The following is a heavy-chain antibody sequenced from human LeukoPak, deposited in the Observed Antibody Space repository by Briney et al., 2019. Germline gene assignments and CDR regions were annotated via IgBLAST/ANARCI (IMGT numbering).Heavy chain of an antibody. CDR1: GGSISSGGYY. J-gene: IGHJ4*02. V-gene: IGHV4-30-2*01. Sequence: ASETLSLTCTVSGGSISSGGYYWSWIRQPPGKGLEWIGYIYHSGSTYYNPSLKSRVTISVDRSKNQFSLKLSSVTAADTAVYYCARGDSNPPQTYFDYWGQGTLVTVSS. CDR2: IYHSGST. CDR3: ARGDSNPPQTYFDY. D-gene: IGHD4-11*01.